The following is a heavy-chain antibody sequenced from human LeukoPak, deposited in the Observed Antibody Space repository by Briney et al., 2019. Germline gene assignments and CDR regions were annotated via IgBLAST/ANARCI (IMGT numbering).Heavy chain of an antibody. CDR3: AKVAGYGDEYYFDY. CDR1: GFTFSSYG. D-gene: IGHD4-17*01. Sequence: PGGSLRLSCAASGFTFSSYGMHWVRQAPGKGLEWVAVISYDGSNKHYADSVKGRFTISRDNSKNTLYLQMNSLRAEDTAVYYCAKVAGYGDEYYFDYWGQGTLVTVSS. J-gene: IGHJ4*02. CDR2: ISYDGSNK. V-gene: IGHV3-30*18.